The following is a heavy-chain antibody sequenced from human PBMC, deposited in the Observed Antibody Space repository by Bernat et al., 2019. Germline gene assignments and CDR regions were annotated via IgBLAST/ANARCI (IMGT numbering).Heavy chain of an antibody. D-gene: IGHD3-10*01. CDR3: ATGASVGI. CDR2: IKQDGSEK. V-gene: IGHV3-7*03. J-gene: IGHJ3*02. Sequence: VQLVESGGGLVQPGGSLRLSCAASGFTFSDFWMSWVRQAPGKGLEWVANIKQDGSEKYYVDSVKGRFTISRDNAKNSLYLQMNSLRAEDTAVYYCATGASVGIWGQGTMVTVSS. CDR1: GFTFSDFW.